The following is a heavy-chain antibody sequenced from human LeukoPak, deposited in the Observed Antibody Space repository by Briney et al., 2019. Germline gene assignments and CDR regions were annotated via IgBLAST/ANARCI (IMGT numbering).Heavy chain of an antibody. J-gene: IGHJ4*02. D-gene: IGHD6-19*01. CDR3: ARGGIAVAGGLYDY. Sequence: ASVKVSCKASGGTFSSYAISWVRQAPGQGLEWMGRIIPIFGIANYAQKFQGRVTITADKSTSTAYMELSSLRSEDTAVYYCARGGIAVAGGLYDYWGQGTPVTVSS. V-gene: IGHV1-69*04. CDR2: IIPIFGIA. CDR1: GGTFSSYA.